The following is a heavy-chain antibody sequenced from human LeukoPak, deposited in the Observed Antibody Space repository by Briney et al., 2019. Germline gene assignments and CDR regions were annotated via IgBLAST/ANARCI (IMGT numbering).Heavy chain of an antibody. Sequence: SETLSLTCTVSGGSISSYYWSWIRQPPGRGLEWIGYIYYSGSTNYNPSLKSRVTISVDTSKNQFSLKLSSVTAADTAVHYCAGMYEYSSSSWFDPWGQGTLVTVSS. CDR2: IYYSGST. CDR1: GGSISSYY. CDR3: AGMYEYSSSSWFDP. J-gene: IGHJ5*02. V-gene: IGHV4-59*01. D-gene: IGHD6-6*01.